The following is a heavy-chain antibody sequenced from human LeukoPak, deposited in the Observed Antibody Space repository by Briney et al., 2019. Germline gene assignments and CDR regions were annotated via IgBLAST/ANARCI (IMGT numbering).Heavy chain of an antibody. D-gene: IGHD3-22*01. CDR3: ARDRGYYDSSGYFPYYYYYMDV. Sequence: ASVKVSCKASGYTFTSYGISWVRQAPGQGLEWMGWISAYNGNTNYAQKLQGRVTMTTDTSTSTAYMELRSLRSDDTAVYYCARDRGYYDSSGYFPYYYYYMDVWGKGTTVPVSS. CDR2: ISAYNGNT. J-gene: IGHJ6*03. V-gene: IGHV1-18*01. CDR1: GYTFTSYG.